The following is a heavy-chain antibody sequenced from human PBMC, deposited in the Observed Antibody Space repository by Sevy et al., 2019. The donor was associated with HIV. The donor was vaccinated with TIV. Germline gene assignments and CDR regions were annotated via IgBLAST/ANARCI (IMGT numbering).Heavy chain of an antibody. D-gene: IGHD2-2*01. V-gene: IGHV4-39*01. Sequence: SETLSLTCTVSGDSISSGSYYWGWIRQPPGKGLEWIGNFYYSGSTYYNPSLNSRITISLDTSKNQFSLKLSSVTAADTALYYCARGSTSTSYNSWGQGTLVTVSS. J-gene: IGHJ4*02. CDR2: FYYSGST. CDR1: GDSISSGSYY. CDR3: ARGSTSTSYNS.